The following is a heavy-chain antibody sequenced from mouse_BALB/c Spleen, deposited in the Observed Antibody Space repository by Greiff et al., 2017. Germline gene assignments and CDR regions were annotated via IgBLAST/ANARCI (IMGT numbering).Heavy chain of an antibody. J-gene: IGHJ2*01. V-gene: IGHV1S137*01. D-gene: IGHD1-1*01. CDR3: ARRGDYGSSYGYFDY. CDR2: ISTYYGDA. CDR1: GYTFTDYA. Sequence: VQLQQSGAELVRPGVSVKISCKGSGYTFTDYAMYWVKQSHAKSLEWIGVISTYYGDASYNQKFKGKATMTVDKSSSTAYMELARLTSEDSAIYYCARRGDYGSSYGYFDYWGQGTTLTVSS.